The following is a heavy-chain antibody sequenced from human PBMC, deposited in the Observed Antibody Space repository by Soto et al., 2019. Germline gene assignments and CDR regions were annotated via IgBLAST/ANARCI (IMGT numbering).Heavy chain of an antibody. CDR3: ATPIVAFY. CDR2: INAGNGNT. Sequence: SVKFSCKASGYTFTSYAIHWVRQAPGQRLEWMGWINAGNGNTKYSQKFQGRVIITRDTSAGTAYMELRSLRSEDTAVYYCATPIVAFYWGQGTLVTVSS. CDR1: GYTFTSYA. V-gene: IGHV1-3*01. J-gene: IGHJ4*02. D-gene: IGHD5-12*01.